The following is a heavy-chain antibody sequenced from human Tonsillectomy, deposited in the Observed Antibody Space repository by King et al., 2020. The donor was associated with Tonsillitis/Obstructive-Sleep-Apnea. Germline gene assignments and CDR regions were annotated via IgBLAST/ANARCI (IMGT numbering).Heavy chain of an antibody. Sequence: VPLTQSGPGLVKPSQPLSLTCAISGASVSSNSVAWHWIRKSPSRDLEWLGRTYYRTKWYSDYAMSVKGRTHIDTDTSSNQFSLQLNSVTPEDTAVYYCARGVGKTGWFDPWGHGTLVTVSS. D-gene: IGHD7-27*01. CDR3: ARGVGKTGWFDP. CDR1: GASVSSNSVA. CDR2: TYYRTKWYS. V-gene: IGHV6-1*02. J-gene: IGHJ5*02.